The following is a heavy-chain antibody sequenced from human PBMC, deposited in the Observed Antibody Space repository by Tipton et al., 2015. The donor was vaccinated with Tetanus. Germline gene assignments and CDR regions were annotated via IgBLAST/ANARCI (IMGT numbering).Heavy chain of an antibody. V-gene: IGHV4-31*03. CDR1: GGSISSGGFF. CDR3: ARGLPREPFYLDY. CDR2: VYYSGST. D-gene: IGHD1-26*01. J-gene: IGHJ4*02. Sequence: TLSLTCTVSGGSISSGGFFWNWIRQFPGKGLEWIGYVYYSGSTFYNPSLKSRVTISVDTSKNQFSLNLTSVTAADTAVYFCARGLPREPFYLDYWGQGKPVTVSS.